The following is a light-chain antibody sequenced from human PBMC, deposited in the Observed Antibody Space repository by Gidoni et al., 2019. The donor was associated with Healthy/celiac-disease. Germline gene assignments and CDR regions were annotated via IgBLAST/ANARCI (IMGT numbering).Light chain of an antibody. V-gene: IGKV1-39*01. CDR3: QQSYSTPYT. CDR2: AAS. Sequence: DIPMTHSPSSLYASGGDRVTITCRASQSSSSYLNWFQQKPGKAPKLLIYAASSLQSGVPSRFSGRGSWTDFTLTISSLQPEDFATYYCQQSYSTPYTFGQXTKLEIK. J-gene: IGKJ2*01. CDR1: QSSSSY.